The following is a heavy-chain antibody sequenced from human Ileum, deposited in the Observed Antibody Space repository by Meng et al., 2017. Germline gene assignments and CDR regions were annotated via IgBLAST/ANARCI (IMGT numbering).Heavy chain of an antibody. CDR3: ARGAGLWGY. V-gene: IGHV4-34*01. Sequence: QVQLQQWGAGLLKPSETLSLTCALSGGSFTYYSWSWIRQPPGKGLEWIXEIDHSGSPNNNPSLMSRVTMSLDTSKNHFYLKLTSVTAADTAVYYCARGAGLWGYWGQGSLVTVSS. CDR2: IDHSGSP. CDR1: GGSFTYYS. J-gene: IGHJ4*02. D-gene: IGHD6-19*01.